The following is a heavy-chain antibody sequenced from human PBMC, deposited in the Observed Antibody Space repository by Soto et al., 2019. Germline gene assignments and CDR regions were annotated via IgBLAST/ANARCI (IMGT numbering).Heavy chain of an antibody. CDR3: ARGSKAGDGYNSVDYYYYGMDV. J-gene: IGHJ6*02. V-gene: IGHV3-30*03. D-gene: IGHD5-12*01. CDR1: GFTFSTYG. Sequence: QVQLVESGGGVVQPLRSLRLSCAVSGFTFSTYGMHWVRQAPGKGLEWVAVISYDGNYIYYADSVKGRFTISRDNSKCTLYLQMNSLRGEDTAVYYCARGSKAGDGYNSVDYYYYGMDVWGQGTTVTVSS. CDR2: ISYDGNYI.